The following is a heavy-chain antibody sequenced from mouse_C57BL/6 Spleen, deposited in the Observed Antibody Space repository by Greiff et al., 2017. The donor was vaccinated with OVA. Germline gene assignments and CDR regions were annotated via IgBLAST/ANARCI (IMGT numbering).Heavy chain of an antibody. Sequence: LQQPGAELVRPGSSVKLSCKASGYTFTSYWMDWVKQRPGQGLEWIGNIYPSDSETHYNQQFKDKATLTVDKSSSTAYMQLSSLTSEDSAVYYCARRLSTMEFAYWGQGTLVTVSA. CDR3: ARRLSTMEFAY. J-gene: IGHJ3*01. V-gene: IGHV1-61*01. CDR2: IYPSDSET. D-gene: IGHD2-1*01. CDR1: GYTFTSYW.